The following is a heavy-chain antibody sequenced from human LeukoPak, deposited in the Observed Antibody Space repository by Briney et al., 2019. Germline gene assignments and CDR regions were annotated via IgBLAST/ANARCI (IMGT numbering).Heavy chain of an antibody. V-gene: IGHV3-23*01. CDR2: ISGSGGST. CDR3: AKGSLYYGSGSAPPDY. J-gene: IGHJ4*02. CDR1: GFTFSSYA. Sequence: GGSLRLSCAASGFTFSSYAMSWVRQAPGKGLEWVSAISGSGGSTYYADSVKGRFTISRDNSKNTLYLQMNSLRAEDTAGYYCAKGSLYYGSGSAPPDYWGQGTLVTVSS. D-gene: IGHD3-10*01.